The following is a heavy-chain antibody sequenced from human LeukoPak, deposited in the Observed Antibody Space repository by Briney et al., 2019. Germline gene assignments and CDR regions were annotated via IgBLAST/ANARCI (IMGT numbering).Heavy chain of an antibody. D-gene: IGHD5-12*01. CDR1: GGSISSGGYS. CDR3: ARAEYSGYDYGAFDI. V-gene: IGHV4-30-2*01. CDR2: IYHSGST. Sequence: SETLSLTCAVSGGSISSGGYSWSWIRQPPGKGLEWIGYIYHSGSTYYNPSLKSRVTISVDRSKNQFSLKLSSVTAADTAVYYCARAEYSGYDYGAFDIWGQGTMVTVSS. J-gene: IGHJ3*02.